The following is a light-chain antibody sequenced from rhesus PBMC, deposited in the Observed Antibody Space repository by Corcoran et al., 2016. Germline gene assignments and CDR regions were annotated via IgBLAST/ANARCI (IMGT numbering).Light chain of an antibody. CDR3: MLALQPPFT. Sequence: DIVMTQTPLSLPVTLGEPASISCSSSQSLLSRYAYNYLNWYLQKPGQSPQLLFYYGSNRASGVPDRVSGRGSGTDFTLKISRVAAEDVGIYYCMLALQPPFTFGPGTKLDIK. CDR1: QSLLSRYAYNY. CDR2: YGS. J-gene: IGKJ3*01. V-gene: IGKV2-60*01.